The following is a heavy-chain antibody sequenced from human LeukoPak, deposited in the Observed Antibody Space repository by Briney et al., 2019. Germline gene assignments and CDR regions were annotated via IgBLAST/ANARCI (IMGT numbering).Heavy chain of an antibody. CDR2: ISGTGGSI. J-gene: IGHJ4*02. CDR1: GFTFNNYA. CDR3: AGDEPHLTRPLIPRLDY. Sequence: PGGSLRLSCAGSGFTFNNYAMNWVRQPPGKGLEWVSLISGTGGSIHQADSVKGRFTTSRDNSKNTLFLQMNSLRDEDTAVYYCAGDEPHLTRPLIPRLDYRGQGTLVTVSS. D-gene: IGHD5-24*01. V-gene: IGHV3-23*01.